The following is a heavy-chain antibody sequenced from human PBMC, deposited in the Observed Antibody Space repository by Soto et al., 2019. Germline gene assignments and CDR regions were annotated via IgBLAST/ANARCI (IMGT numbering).Heavy chain of an antibody. J-gene: IGHJ4*02. CDR1: GFIFSDYV. Sequence: QVQLVESGGGVVQPGGSLRLSCAASGFIFSDYVMHWVRQAPGKGLEWVAVMWYDGSKEYYVDSVKGRFTISRDHSKNTLFLQMNSLRAEDTAVYYCARGRTDFAYWGQGTLVTVSS. V-gene: IGHV3-33*01. CDR3: ARGRTDFAY. CDR2: MWYDGSKE.